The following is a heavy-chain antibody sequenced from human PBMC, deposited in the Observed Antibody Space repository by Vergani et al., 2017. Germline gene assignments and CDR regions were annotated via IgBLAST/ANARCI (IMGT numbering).Heavy chain of an antibody. J-gene: IGHJ4*02. V-gene: IGHV1-69*12. Sequence: QVQLVQSGAEVKKPGASVKVSCKASGGTFSSYAISWVRQAPGRGLEWMGGIIPIFGTANYAQKFQGRVTITAAESTSTAYMELSSLRSEDTAVYYCARGRARGIYGDSPDYWGQGPLVTVSS. CDR1: GGTFSSYA. D-gene: IGHD4-17*01. CDR2: IIPIFGTA. CDR3: ARGRARGIYGDSPDY.